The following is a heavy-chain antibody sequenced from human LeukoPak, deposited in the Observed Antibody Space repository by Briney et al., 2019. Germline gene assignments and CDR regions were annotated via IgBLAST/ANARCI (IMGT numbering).Heavy chain of an antibody. J-gene: IGHJ4*02. CDR2: IRYDGSNK. Sequence: GGSLRLXCAASGFTFSSYGMHWVRQAPGKGLEWVAFIRYDGSNKYYADSVKGRFTISRDNSKNTLYLQMNSLRAEDTAVYYCAKVYYGSGSYDNFDYWGQGTLVTVSS. D-gene: IGHD3-10*01. V-gene: IGHV3-30*02. CDR1: GFTFSSYG. CDR3: AKVYYGSGSYDNFDY.